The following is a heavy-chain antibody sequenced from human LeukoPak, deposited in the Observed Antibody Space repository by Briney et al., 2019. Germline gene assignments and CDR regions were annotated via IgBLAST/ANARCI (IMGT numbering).Heavy chain of an antibody. CDR1: GFTFSSFA. CDR3: AKDLPDYGDYIEGS. V-gene: IGHV3-23*01. D-gene: IGHD4-17*01. Sequence: GGSLRLSCAASGFTFSSFAMSWVRQAPGEGLEWVSTISGSGGSTNYAASVKGRFTFSRDNSKKTLYLQMNSLRAEDTAVYYCAKDLPDYGDYIEGSWGQGTLVTVSS. CDR2: ISGSGGST. J-gene: IGHJ5*02.